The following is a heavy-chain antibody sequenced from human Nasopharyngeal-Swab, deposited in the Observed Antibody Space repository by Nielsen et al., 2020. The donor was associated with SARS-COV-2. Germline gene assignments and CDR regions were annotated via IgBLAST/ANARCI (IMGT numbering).Heavy chain of an antibody. Sequence: SVKVSCKASGGTFSSYAISWVRRAPGQGLEWMGGIIPIFGTANYAQKFQGRVTITADESTSTAYMELSSLRSEDTAVYYCARETLDNYDLPLGMDVWGQGTTVTVSS. V-gene: IGHV1-69*13. D-gene: IGHD3-3*01. CDR1: GGTFSSYA. CDR3: ARETLDNYDLPLGMDV. CDR2: IIPIFGTA. J-gene: IGHJ6*02.